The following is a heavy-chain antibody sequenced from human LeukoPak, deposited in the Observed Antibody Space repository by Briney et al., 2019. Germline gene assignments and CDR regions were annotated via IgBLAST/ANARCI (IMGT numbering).Heavy chain of an antibody. CDR1: GFTVSSNY. CDR2: IYSDGDI. CDR3: ARGRSGVVTFRVDYGLDV. V-gene: IGHV3-53*01. D-gene: IGHD3-3*01. J-gene: IGHJ6*02. Sequence: GGSLRLSCAASGFTVSSNYMSWVRQAPGKGLECVSIIYSDGDIYYGDSVKGRFIISRDNSKNTLYLQMNSLRVEDTAIYYCARGRSGVVTFRVDYGLDVWGQGITVTVSS.